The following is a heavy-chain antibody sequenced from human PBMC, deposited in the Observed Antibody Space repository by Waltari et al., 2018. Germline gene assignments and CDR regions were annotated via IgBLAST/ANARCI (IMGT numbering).Heavy chain of an antibody. V-gene: IGHV1-46*01. CDR3: ARDGYSSGWYVLYYFDY. Sequence: QVQLVQSGAEVKKPGASVKVSCKASGYTFTSYYMHWVRQAPGQGLEWMGIINPSGGSTSYAQKFQGRVTMTRDTSTSTVYMELSSLRSEDTAVYYCARDGYSSGWYVLYYFDYWGQGTLVTVSS. CDR1: GYTFTSYY. J-gene: IGHJ4*02. D-gene: IGHD6-19*01. CDR2: INPSGGST.